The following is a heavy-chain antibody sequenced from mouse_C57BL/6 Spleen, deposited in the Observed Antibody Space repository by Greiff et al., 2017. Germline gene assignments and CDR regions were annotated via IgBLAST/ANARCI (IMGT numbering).Heavy chain of an antibody. Sequence: QVQLQQPGAELVKPGASVKLSCKASGYTFTSYWMHWVKQRPGQGLEWIGMIHPNSGSTNYNEKFKSKATLTVDKSSSTAYMQLSSLTSEDSAVYYCARFQHNWDVVDYWGQGTTLTVSS. D-gene: IGHD4-1*01. CDR3: ARFQHNWDVVDY. CDR1: GYTFTSYW. J-gene: IGHJ2*01. V-gene: IGHV1-64*01. CDR2: IHPNSGST.